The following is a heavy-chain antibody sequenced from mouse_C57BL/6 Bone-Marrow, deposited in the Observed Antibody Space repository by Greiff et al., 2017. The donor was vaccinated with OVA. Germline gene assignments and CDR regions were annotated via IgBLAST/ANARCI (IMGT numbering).Heavy chain of an antibody. D-gene: IGHD2-1*01. Sequence: EVHLVESGGGLVKPGGSLKLSCAASGFTFSDYGMHWVRQAPEKGLEWVAYLSSGSSTIYYADTVKGRFTISRDNAKNTLFLQMTSLRSEDTAMHYCATYGNFFDYWGQGTTLTVSS. J-gene: IGHJ2*01. V-gene: IGHV5-17*01. CDR3: ATYGNFFDY. CDR1: GFTFSDYG. CDR2: LSSGSSTI.